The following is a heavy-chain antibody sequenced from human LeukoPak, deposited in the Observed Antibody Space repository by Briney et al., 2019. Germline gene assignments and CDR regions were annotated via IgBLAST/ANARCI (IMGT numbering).Heavy chain of an antibody. CDR2: INHSGST. J-gene: IGHJ4*02. D-gene: IGHD3-22*01. CDR3: ARSPMYYYDSSGYYVF. Sequence: SETLSLTCTVSGDSISSSSYYWGWIRQPPGKGLEWIGDINHSGSTNYNPSLQSRVTISVDTSKNQFSPQLSSVTAADTAVYYCARSPMYYYDSSGYYVFGGQGTLVTVSS. V-gene: IGHV4-39*01. CDR1: GDSISSSSYY.